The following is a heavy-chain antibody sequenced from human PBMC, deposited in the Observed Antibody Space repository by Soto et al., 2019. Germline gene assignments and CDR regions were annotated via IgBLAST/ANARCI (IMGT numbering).Heavy chain of an antibody. D-gene: IGHD5-12*01. Sequence: GDSVQVSCKASGGPFSSYAISWVRQAPGQGLEWMGGIIPIFGTANYAQKFQGRVTITADESTSTAYMELSSLRSEDTDVYYCARFRYSGYDGHDFVDWCEGNRVTAFS. CDR1: GGPFSSYA. J-gene: IGHJ4*02. V-gene: IGHV1-69*13. CDR2: IIPIFGTA. CDR3: ARFRYSGYDGHDFVD.